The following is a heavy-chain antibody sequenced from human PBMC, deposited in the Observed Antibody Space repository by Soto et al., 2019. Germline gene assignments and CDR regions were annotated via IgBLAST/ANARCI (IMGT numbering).Heavy chain of an antibody. V-gene: IGHV3-21*01. CDR3: ARGNGYCSSTSCYNWFDP. CDR2: ISSSSSYI. J-gene: IGHJ5*02. D-gene: IGHD2-2*02. Sequence: GGSLRLSCAGSGFSFSTDSMNWVRQAPGKGLEWVSSISSSSSYIYYADSVKGRFTISRDNAKNSLYLQMNSLRAEDTAVYYCARGNGYCSSTSCYNWFDPWGQGTLVTVSS. CDR1: GFSFSTDS.